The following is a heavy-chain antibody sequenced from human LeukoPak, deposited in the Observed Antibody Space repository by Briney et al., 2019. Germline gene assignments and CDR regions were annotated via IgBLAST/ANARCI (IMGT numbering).Heavy chain of an antibody. V-gene: IGHV3-72*01. D-gene: IGHD2-15*01. Sequence: HPGGSLRLSCVASGFTLSDHYMDWVRQAPGKGLEWVGRSRNKAHSYSTEYAASVKGRFTISRDESQKSLHLQMNSLKREDTAVYYCVRGYHGLDVWGQGTTVTVSS. CDR3: VRGYHGLDV. CDR2: SRNKAHSYST. J-gene: IGHJ6*02. CDR1: GFTLSDHY.